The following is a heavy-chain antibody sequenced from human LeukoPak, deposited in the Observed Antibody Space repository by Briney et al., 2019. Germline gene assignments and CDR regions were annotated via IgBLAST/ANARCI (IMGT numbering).Heavy chain of an antibody. V-gene: IGHV5-51*01. Sequence: GESLKISCKGSGYSFTSYWIGWVRQMPGKGLEWMGIIYPGDSDTRYSPSFQGQVTISADKSISTAYLQWSSLKASDTAMYYCARHVREYQLLDGFDYWGQGTPVTVSS. CDR1: GYSFTSYW. D-gene: IGHD2-2*01. CDR3: ARHVREYQLLDGFDY. J-gene: IGHJ4*02. CDR2: IYPGDSDT.